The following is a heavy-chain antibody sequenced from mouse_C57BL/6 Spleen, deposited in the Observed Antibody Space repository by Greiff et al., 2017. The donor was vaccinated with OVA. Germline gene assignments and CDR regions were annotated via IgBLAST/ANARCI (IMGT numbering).Heavy chain of an antibody. CDR1: GYTFTDYY. V-gene: IGHV1-26*01. Sequence: VQLQQSGPELVKPGASVKISCKASGYTFTDYYMNWVKQSHGKSLEWIGDINPNNGGTSYNQKFKGKATLTVDKSSSTAYMELRSLTSEDSAVYYCARLDTVPAWFAYWGQGTLVTVSA. D-gene: IGHD1-1*01. J-gene: IGHJ3*01. CDR3: ARLDTVPAWFAY. CDR2: INPNNGGT.